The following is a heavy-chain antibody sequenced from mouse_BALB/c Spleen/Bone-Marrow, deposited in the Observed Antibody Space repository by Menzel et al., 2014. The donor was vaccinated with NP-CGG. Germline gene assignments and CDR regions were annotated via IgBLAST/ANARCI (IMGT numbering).Heavy chain of an antibody. J-gene: IGHJ1*01. CDR3: ARWRDYYGSSYYWYFDV. CDR1: GYSITSDYA. Sequence: EVKLLESGPGLVKPSQSLSLTCTVTGYSITSDYAWNWIRQFPGNKLEWMGYISYSGSTSYNPSLKSRISITRDTSKNQFFLQLNSVTTEVTATYYCARWRDYYGSSYYWYFDVWGAGTTVTVSS. V-gene: IGHV3-2*02. D-gene: IGHD1-1*01. CDR2: ISYSGST.